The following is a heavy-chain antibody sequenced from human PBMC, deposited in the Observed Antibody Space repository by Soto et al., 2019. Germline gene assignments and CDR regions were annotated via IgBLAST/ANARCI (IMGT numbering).Heavy chain of an antibody. CDR1: GFTFSSYW. J-gene: IGHJ4*02. V-gene: IGHV3-7*01. Sequence: GGSLRLSCAASGFTFSSYWMSWVRQAPGKGLEWVANIKQDGSEKYYVDSVKGRFTISRDNAKNSLYLQMNSLRAEDTAVYYCARGLSPGRRTGTTYYWGQGTLVTVSS. CDR2: IKQDGSEK. D-gene: IGHD1-1*01. CDR3: ARGLSPGRRTGTTYY.